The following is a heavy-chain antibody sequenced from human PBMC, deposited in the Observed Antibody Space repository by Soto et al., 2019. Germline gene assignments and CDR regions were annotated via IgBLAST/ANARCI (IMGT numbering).Heavy chain of an antibody. J-gene: IGHJ6*02. V-gene: IGHV3-30-3*01. D-gene: IGHD3-22*01. Sequence: XGALILSCAASGFTFSSYAMHWVRQAPGKGLEWVAVISYDGSNKYYADSVKGRFTISRDNSKNTLYLQMNSLRAEDTAVYYCAREQYYYDSSGYGYHYGMDVWGQGTTVTVSS. CDR2: ISYDGSNK. CDR1: GFTFSSYA. CDR3: AREQYYYDSSGYGYHYGMDV.